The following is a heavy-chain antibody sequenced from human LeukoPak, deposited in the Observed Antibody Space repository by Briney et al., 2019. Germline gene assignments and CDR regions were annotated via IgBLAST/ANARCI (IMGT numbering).Heavy chain of an antibody. V-gene: IGHV3-23*01. CDR2: ISGSGVMT. Sequence: GGSLRLSCAASGFTFSDYAMTWVRQAPGKGLEWVATISGSGVMTYYADSVKGRFTVSGDNSKNTLYLQMSSLTAADTAVYYCATSTLILRLIFDYWGQGTLVTVSS. CDR1: GFTFSDYA. J-gene: IGHJ4*02. D-gene: IGHD4-17*01. CDR3: ATSTLILRLIFDY.